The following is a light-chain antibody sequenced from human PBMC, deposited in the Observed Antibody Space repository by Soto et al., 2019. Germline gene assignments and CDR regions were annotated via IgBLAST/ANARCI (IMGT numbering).Light chain of an antibody. J-gene: IGKJ2*01. CDR2: GAS. V-gene: IGKV3-20*01. Sequence: EIVLTQSPGTLSLSPGERATLSCRASQSVSSNYLAWYQQKPGQAPRLLIYGASSRATGISDRFSGSGSGTDFTLTISGVEPEDFAVYYCQQYGSSPPMYTFGQGTKLEIK. CDR3: QQYGSSPPMYT. CDR1: QSVSSNY.